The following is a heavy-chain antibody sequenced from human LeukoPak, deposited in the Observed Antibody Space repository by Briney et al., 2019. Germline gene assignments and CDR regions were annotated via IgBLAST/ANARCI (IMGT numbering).Heavy chain of an antibody. CDR2: TNPSGGST. V-gene: IGHV1-46*01. J-gene: IGHJ3*02. CDR1: GYPFTACY. CDR3: ARDGISRYGAFDI. Sequence: ASVKVSCKAFGYPFTACYMYWVRQAPGQGPEWMGITNPSGGSTSYAQKFQGRVTMTRDMSTNTVYMELSSLRSDDTAVYYCARDGISRYGAFDIWGHGTMITVSS. D-gene: IGHD5-18*01.